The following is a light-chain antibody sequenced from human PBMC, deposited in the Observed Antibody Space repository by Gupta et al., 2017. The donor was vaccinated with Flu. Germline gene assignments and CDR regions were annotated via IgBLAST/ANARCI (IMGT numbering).Light chain of an antibody. CDR1: RGQRDFI. CDR3: ETWGANTRV. CDR2: LEDSGTD. J-gene: IGLJ2*01. Sequence: KSTCTVTRGQRDFIVTWLQQHPGKAPRFLMKLEDSGTDTKGSGVPDRFSVSSSGADPYLTISNVQSEDEADYYGETWGANTRVFGGGTKLTVL. V-gene: IGLV4-60*03.